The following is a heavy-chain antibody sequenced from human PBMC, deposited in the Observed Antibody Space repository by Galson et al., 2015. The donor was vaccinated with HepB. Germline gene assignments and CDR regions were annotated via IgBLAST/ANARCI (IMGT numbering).Heavy chain of an antibody. Sequence: QSGAEVKKPGESLRISCQGSGSSFTNHWIGWVRQMPGKGLEWMGIIYPGDSDTRYSPSFQGQVTISADKSISTAYLQWSSLKASDTAIYYCARLYSNYATSYFDYWGQGTLVTVSS. V-gene: IGHV5-51*03. D-gene: IGHD4-11*01. J-gene: IGHJ4*02. CDR1: GSSFTNHW. CDR2: IYPGDSDT. CDR3: ARLYSNYATSYFDY.